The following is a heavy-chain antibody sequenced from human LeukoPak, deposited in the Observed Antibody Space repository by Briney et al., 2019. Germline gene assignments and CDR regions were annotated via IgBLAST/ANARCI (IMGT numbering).Heavy chain of an antibody. D-gene: IGHD6-13*01. CDR1: GFTFSNFP. J-gene: IGHJ5*02. CDR3: AKGAAAGKVDWFDP. Sequence: GGSLRPSCAASGFTFSNFPMMWVRQAPGTGLQWVSTITGYGATFYADSVRGRFTIFRDTSMNTLFLQMNSLGAEDTAVYYCAKGAAAGKVDWFDPWGQGTLVTVSS. V-gene: IGHV3-23*01. CDR2: ITGYGAT.